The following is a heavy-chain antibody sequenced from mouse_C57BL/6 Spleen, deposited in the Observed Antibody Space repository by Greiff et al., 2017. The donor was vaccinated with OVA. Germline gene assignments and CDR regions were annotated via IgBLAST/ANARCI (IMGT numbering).Heavy chain of an antibody. V-gene: IGHV1-15*01. J-gene: IGHJ4*01. CDR3: TRRDGSSYEDYAMDY. CDR1: GYTFTDYE. CDR2: IDPETGGT. D-gene: IGHD1-1*01. Sequence: QVQLKESGAELVRPGASVTLSCKASGYTFTDYEMHWVKQTPVHGLEWIGAIDPETGGTAYNQKFKGKAILTADKSSSTAYMELRSLTSEDSAVYYCTRRDGSSYEDYAMDYWGQGTSVTVSS.